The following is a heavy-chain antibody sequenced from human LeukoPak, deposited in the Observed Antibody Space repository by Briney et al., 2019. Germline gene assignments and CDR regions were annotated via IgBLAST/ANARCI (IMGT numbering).Heavy chain of an antibody. V-gene: IGHV1-2*04. CDR3: ARARATVTTPRFDY. J-gene: IGHJ4*02. CDR2: INPNSGGT. Sequence: ASVKVSCKASGYTFSDYYIHWVRQAPGQGLEWMGWINPNSGGTNYAQKFQGWVTMTRDTSISTAYMELSRLRSDDTAVYYCARARATVTTPRFDYWGQGTLVTVSS. D-gene: IGHD4-17*01. CDR1: GYTFSDYY.